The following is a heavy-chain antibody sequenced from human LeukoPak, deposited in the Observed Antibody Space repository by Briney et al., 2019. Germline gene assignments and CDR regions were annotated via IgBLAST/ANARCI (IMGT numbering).Heavy chain of an antibody. CDR1: GGTFTSYA. Sequence: SVKVSCKASGGTFTSYAISWVRQAPGQGLEWMGRIIPILGIANYAQKFQGRVTITADKSTNTAYMELSSLRSEDTAVYYCARGVDGGNSDWFDPWGQGTLVTVSS. D-gene: IGHD4-23*01. CDR2: IIPILGIA. J-gene: IGHJ5*02. V-gene: IGHV1-69*04. CDR3: ARGVDGGNSDWFDP.